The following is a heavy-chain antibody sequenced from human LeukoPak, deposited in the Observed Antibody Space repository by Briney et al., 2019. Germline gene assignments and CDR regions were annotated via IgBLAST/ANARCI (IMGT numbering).Heavy chain of an antibody. V-gene: IGHV4-59*01. CDR3: ARDQYYYGSRTLVY. D-gene: IGHD3-10*01. J-gene: IGHJ4*02. CDR2: IYYSGST. CDR1: VGFISSYY. Sequence: PSETLSLTCTVSVGFISSYYWSWIRQPPGKGLQWIGYIYYSGSTNYNPSLKSRVTISVDTSKNQFSLKLSSVTAADTAVYYCARDQYYYGSRTLVYWGQGTLVTVSS.